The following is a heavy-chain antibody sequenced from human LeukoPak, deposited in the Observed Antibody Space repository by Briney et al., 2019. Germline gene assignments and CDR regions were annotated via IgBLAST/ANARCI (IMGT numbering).Heavy chain of an antibody. CDR2: MNPNSGNT. V-gene: IGHV1-8*01. CDR3: ARRGYSYDDY. Sequence: ASVKVSCKASGYTFTSYDINWVRQATGQGLEWMGWMNPNSGNTGYAQKLQGRVTMTRNTSISTAYMELSSLRSEDMAVYYCARRGYSYDDYWGQGTLVTVSS. J-gene: IGHJ4*02. D-gene: IGHD5-18*01. CDR1: GYTFTSYD.